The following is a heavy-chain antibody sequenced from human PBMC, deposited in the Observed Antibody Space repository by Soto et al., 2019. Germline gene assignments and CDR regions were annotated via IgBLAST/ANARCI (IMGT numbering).Heavy chain of an antibody. Sequence: QLQLQESGPGLVKPSETLSLTCTVSGGSISSSSYYWGWIRQPPGKGLEWIGSIYYSGSTYYNPSLKSRVTISVDTSKNQFSLKLSSVTAADTAVYYCARLCVEGYCSGGSYSSYFDYWGQGTLVTVSS. V-gene: IGHV4-39*01. J-gene: IGHJ4*02. CDR2: IYYSGST. CDR3: ARLCVEGYCSGGSYSSYFDY. CDR1: GGSISSSSYY. D-gene: IGHD2-15*01.